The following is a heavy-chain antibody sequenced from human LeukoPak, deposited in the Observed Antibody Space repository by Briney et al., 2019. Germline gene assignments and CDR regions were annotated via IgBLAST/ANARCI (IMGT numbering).Heavy chain of an antibody. V-gene: IGHV3-23*01. CDR2: ISGSGGST. Sequence: GGSLRLSCAASGFTFSSYATSWVRQAPGKGLEWVSAISGSGGSTYYADSVKGRFTISRDNSKNTLYLQMNSLRAEDTAVYYCARDELAFHAFDIWGQGTMVTVSS. CDR1: GFTFSSYA. D-gene: IGHD5-24*01. J-gene: IGHJ3*02. CDR3: ARDELAFHAFDI.